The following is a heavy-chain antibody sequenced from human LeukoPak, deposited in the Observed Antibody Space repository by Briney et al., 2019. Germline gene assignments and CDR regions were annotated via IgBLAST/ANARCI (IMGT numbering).Heavy chain of an antibody. V-gene: IGHV1-8*01. CDR1: GYTFTSYD. CDR2: MNPNSGNT. J-gene: IGHJ6*03. Sequence: GASVKVSCKASGYTFTSYDINWVRQATGQGLEWMGWMNPNSGNTGYAQKFQGRVTMTRNTSISTAYMELSSLRSEDTAVYYCARGDSSSSTRYYYYYYMDVGGKGTTVTVSS. D-gene: IGHD6-6*01. CDR3: ARGDSSSSTRYYYYYYMDV.